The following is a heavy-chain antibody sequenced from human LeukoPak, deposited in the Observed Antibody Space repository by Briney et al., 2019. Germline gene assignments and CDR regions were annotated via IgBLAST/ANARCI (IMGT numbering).Heavy chain of an antibody. CDR2: ISAYNGNT. J-gene: IGHJ4*02. CDR3: ARGLYSSSWSHQYYFDY. D-gene: IGHD6-13*01. CDR1: GYTFTGYG. Sequence: GASVKVSCKASGYTFTGYGISWVRQAPGQGLEWMGWISAYNGNTNYAQKLQGRVTMTTDTSTSTAYMELRSLRSDDTAVYYCARGLYSSSWSHQYYFDYWGQGTLVTVSS. V-gene: IGHV1-18*04.